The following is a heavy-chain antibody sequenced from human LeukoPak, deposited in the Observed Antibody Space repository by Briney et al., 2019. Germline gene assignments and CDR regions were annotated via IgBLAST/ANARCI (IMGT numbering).Heavy chain of an antibody. D-gene: IGHD6-13*01. CDR2: ISSSSIHI. V-gene: IGHV3-21*01. CDR3: ARDGAAAGTFDY. CDR1: GFTFSSHS. J-gene: IGHJ4*02. Sequence: GGSLRLSCAASGFTFSSHSMNWVRQAPGKGLEWVSSISSSSIHIYYADSMKGRFTISRDNAKNSLYLQINSLRAEDTAVYYCARDGAAAGTFDYWGQGTLVTVSS.